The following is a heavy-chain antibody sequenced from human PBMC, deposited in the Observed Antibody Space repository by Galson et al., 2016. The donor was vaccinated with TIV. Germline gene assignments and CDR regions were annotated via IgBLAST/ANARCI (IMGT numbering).Heavy chain of an antibody. CDR2: INHSGNS. V-gene: IGHV4-34*01. Sequence: ETLSLTCVVYGGSFGDYSWNWIRQPPGKGLEWIGEINHSGNSNYNPSLQSRVTISVDTSKNQFSLKLSSVTAADTAVYYCARGGSDGYNHVPEKAIYYWGQGTLVTVSS. J-gene: IGHJ4*02. CDR1: GGSFGDYS. D-gene: IGHD5-24*01. CDR3: ARGGSDGYNHVPEKAIYY.